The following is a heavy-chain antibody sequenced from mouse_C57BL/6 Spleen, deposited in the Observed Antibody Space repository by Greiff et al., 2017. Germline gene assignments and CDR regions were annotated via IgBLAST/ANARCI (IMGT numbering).Heavy chain of an antibody. D-gene: IGHD4-1*01. Sequence: QVQLQQPGAELVRPGSSVKLSCKASGYTFTSYWMHWVKQRPIQGLEWIGNIDPSDSETHYNQKFKDKATLTVDKSSSTAYMQLSSLTSEDSAVYYCARQGHLTGKGAWFAYWGQGTLVTVSA. V-gene: IGHV1-52*01. J-gene: IGHJ3*01. CDR2: IDPSDSET. CDR3: ARQGHLTGKGAWFAY. CDR1: GYTFTSYW.